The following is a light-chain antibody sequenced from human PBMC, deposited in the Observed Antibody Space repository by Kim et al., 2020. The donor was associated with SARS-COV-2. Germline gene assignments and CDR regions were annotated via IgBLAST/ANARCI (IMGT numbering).Light chain of an antibody. Sequence: EIVMTQSPATLSVSPGERATLSCRASQSVSSNLAWYQQKPGQAPRLLIYGASTRATGIPARFSGSGSGTEFTLTISSLQSEDFAVYYCQQYNSWPPYTFVQGTKLEI. CDR1: QSVSSN. CDR3: QQYNSWPPYT. CDR2: GAS. V-gene: IGKV3-15*01. J-gene: IGKJ2*01.